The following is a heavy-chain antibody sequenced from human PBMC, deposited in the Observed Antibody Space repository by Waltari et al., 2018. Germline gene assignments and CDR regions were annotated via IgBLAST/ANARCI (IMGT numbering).Heavy chain of an antibody. Sequence: QVQLQESGPGLVKPTETLSLTCTVSGGSISRHYWSWIRQHPGKGLERIGYIYYSGSTNYSPSRKSRFTISVDTSKNQFSRKLSSVTAADTAVYYCARLGDVYNSGFFYYYYMDVWGKGTTVPVSS. J-gene: IGHJ6*03. CDR2: IYYSGST. D-gene: IGHD3-10*01. CDR1: GGSISRHY. V-gene: IGHV4-59*11. CDR3: ARLGDVYNSGFFYYYYMDV.